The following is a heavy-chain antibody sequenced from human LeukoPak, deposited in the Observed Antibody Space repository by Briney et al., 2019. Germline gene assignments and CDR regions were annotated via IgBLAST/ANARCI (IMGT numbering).Heavy chain of an antibody. D-gene: IGHD3-22*01. Sequence: PSVTLSLTCTVSGGSISSSSYYWGWISQPAGKGLQWIGSIYYSGSAYYNPSLRSRVTISVDTSKNQFSLKLSSVTAADTAVYYCARHMPKNYYDSSGYYYFDYWGQGTLVTVCS. V-gene: IGHV4-39*01. CDR1: GGSISSSSYY. J-gene: IGHJ4*02. CDR2: IYYSGSA. CDR3: ARHMPKNYYDSSGYYYFDY.